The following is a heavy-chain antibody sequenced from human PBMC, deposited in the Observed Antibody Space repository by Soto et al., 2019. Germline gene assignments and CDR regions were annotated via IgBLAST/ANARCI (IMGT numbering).Heavy chain of an antibody. Sequence: SGPTLVNPTQTLTLTCTFSGFSLSTSGMCVSWIRQPPGKALEWLARIDWDDDKYYSTSLKTRLTISKDTSKNQVVLTMTNMDPVDTATYYCARIRVVAAAGIPSDHAFDIWGQGTMVTVSS. V-gene: IGHV2-70*11. D-gene: IGHD6-13*01. J-gene: IGHJ3*02. CDR2: IDWDDDK. CDR1: GFSLSTSGMC. CDR3: ARIRVVAAAGIPSDHAFDI.